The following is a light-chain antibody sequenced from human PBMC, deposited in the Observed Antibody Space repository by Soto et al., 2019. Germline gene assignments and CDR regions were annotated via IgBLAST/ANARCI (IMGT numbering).Light chain of an antibody. Sequence: DIQMTQSPSSLSASVGDRVTITCLASQSISSYLNWYQQKPGKAPKLLIYAASSLQSGVPSRFSGSGSGTEFTLTISSLQPDDFGTYYCQQYNSYSRTFGQGTKVDI. J-gene: IGKJ1*01. CDR3: QQYNSYSRT. V-gene: IGKV1-5*01. CDR2: AAS. CDR1: QSISSY.